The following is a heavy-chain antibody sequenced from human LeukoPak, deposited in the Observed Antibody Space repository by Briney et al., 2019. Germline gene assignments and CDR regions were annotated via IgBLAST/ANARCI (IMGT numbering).Heavy chain of an antibody. CDR3: AKGWEPTRGDY. Sequence: GGSLRLSCAASGFTFSSYWMHWVRQAPGKGLVWVSRLNTDGSSTTYADSVRGRFTISRDNAKNTLYLQMNSLRAEDTAVYCCAKGWEPTRGDYWGQGTLVTVSS. J-gene: IGHJ4*02. D-gene: IGHD1-26*01. CDR1: GFTFSSYW. V-gene: IGHV3-74*01. CDR2: LNTDGSST.